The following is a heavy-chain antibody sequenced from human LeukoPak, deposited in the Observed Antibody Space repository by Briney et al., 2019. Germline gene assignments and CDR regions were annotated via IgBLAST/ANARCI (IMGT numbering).Heavy chain of an antibody. D-gene: IGHD6-13*01. Sequence: PGGSLRLSCAASGFTFSSYGMHWVRQAPGKGLEWVAFMRYDGSNKYYADSVKGRFTISRDNSKNTLYLQMNSLRAEDTAVYYCAEDLSYTHAPGIAAAGPFDYWGQGTLVTVSS. J-gene: IGHJ4*02. CDR1: GFTFSSYG. V-gene: IGHV3-30*02. CDR2: MRYDGSNK. CDR3: AEDLSYTHAPGIAAAGPFDY.